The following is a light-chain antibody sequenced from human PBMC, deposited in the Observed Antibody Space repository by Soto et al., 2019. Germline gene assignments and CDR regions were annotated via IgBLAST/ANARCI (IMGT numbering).Light chain of an antibody. CDR3: QQHYSTPLT. Sequence: DIVLTQSPDSLAVSLGARATINCKSSQSVLFSSNNLNYLAWYQQKPGQPPKLLIYWASTRDSGVPDRFSGSGSGTNCTLIINSLQAEDVAVYYWQQHYSTPLTFGGGTNVEIK. J-gene: IGKJ4*01. CDR2: WAS. CDR1: QSVLFSSNNLNY. V-gene: IGKV4-1*01.